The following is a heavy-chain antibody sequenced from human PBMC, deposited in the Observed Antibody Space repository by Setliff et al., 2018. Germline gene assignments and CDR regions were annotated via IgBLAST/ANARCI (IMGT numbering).Heavy chain of an antibody. Sequence: SVKVSCKASGGAFSTYSLSWVRQAPGQGLEWMGGIIPLLETAKYAQKFQGRVTISADESSSTAYMELSSLRSEDTAVYYCARDRKSSPEHYYFDYWGQGTLVTVSS. CDR1: GGAFSTYS. J-gene: IGHJ4*02. CDR2: IIPLLETA. CDR3: ARDRKSSPEHYYFDY. V-gene: IGHV1-69*13.